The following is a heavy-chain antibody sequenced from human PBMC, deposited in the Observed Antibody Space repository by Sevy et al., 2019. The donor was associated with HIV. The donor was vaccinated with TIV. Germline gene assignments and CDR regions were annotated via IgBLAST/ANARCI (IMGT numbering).Heavy chain of an antibody. CDR2: IYYSGST. J-gene: IGHJ4*02. CDR1: GGSISSGGYY. Sequence: SEILSLTCTVSGGSISSGGYYWSWIRQHPGKGLEWIGYIYYSGSTYYNPSLMSRVTISVDTSKNQFSLKLSSVTAAYTAVYYCAREVAAAGIDYWGQGTLVTVSS. CDR3: AREVAAAGIDY. D-gene: IGHD6-13*01. V-gene: IGHV4-31*03.